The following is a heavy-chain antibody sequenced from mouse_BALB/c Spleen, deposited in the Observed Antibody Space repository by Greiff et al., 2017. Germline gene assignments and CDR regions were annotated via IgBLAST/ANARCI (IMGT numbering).Heavy chain of an antibody. CDR1: GFTFSSYY. J-gene: IGHJ4*01. V-gene: IGHV5-6-2*01. CDR3: ARLLLLGYYAMDY. D-gene: IGHD2-1*01. Sequence: EVMLVESGGGLVKLGGSLKLSCAASGFTFSSYYMSWVRQTPEKRLELVAAINSNGGSTYYPDTVKGRFTISRDNAKNTLYLQMSSLKSEDTALYYCARLLLLGYYAMDYWGQGTSVTVSS. CDR2: INSNGGST.